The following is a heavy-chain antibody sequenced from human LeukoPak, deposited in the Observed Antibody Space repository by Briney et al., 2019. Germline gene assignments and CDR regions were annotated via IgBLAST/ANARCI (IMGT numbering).Heavy chain of an antibody. CDR3: ARDRSSVTTWVDY. Sequence: GGSLRLSCAASGFTFSSYEMNWVRQAPGKGLEWVSYISGSGTTIYYADSVKGRFTISRDNAKNSLYLQMNSLRAEDTAVYFCARDRSSVTTWVDYWGQGTLVTVSP. CDR1: GFTFSSYE. CDR2: ISGSGTTI. J-gene: IGHJ4*02. D-gene: IGHD4-17*01. V-gene: IGHV3-48*03.